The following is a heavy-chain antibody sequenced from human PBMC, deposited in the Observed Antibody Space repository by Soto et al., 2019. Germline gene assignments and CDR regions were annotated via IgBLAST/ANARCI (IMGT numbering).Heavy chain of an antibody. J-gene: IGHJ4*02. CDR1: GFTFSSYA. Sequence: GGSLRLSCAAYGFTFSSYAMSWVRQAPGKGLEWVSAISGSGGSTYYADSVKGRFTISRDNSKNTLYLQMNSLRAEDTAVYYCAGKGYSSSWYYFDYWGQGTLVTVSS. CDR2: ISGSGGST. CDR3: AGKGYSSSWYYFDY. V-gene: IGHV3-23*01. D-gene: IGHD6-13*01.